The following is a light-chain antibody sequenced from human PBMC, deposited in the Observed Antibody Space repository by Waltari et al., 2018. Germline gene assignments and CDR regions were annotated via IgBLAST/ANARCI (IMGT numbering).Light chain of an antibody. CDR3: SSYTSSSTPVV. J-gene: IGLJ2*01. CDR1: SSDVGGYNY. Sequence: QSALTQPASVSGSPGQSIPISCTGTSSDVGGYNYVPWYQQHPGKAPKLMIYDVSNRPSGVSNRFSGSKSGNTASLTISGLQAEDEADYYCSSYTSSSTPVVFGGGTKLTVL. CDR2: DVS. V-gene: IGLV2-14*03.